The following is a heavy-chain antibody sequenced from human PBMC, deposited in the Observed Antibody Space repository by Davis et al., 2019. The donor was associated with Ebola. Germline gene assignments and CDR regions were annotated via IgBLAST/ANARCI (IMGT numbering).Heavy chain of an antibody. V-gene: IGHV1-2*06. CDR2: INPNSGGT. Sequence: AASVKVSCKASGYTLTGYFMHWVRQAPGQGLEWMGRINPNSGGTNYAQKFQGRVTMTRDTSISTAYMEVSRLRSDDTAVYYCAREGKNSGLPSTFDYWGQGTLVTVSS. D-gene: IGHD3-22*01. CDR1: GYTLTGYF. J-gene: IGHJ4*02. CDR3: AREGKNSGLPSTFDY.